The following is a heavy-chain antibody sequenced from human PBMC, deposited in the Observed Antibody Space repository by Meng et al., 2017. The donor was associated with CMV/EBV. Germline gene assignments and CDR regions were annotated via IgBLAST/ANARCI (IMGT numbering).Heavy chain of an antibody. CDR1: GFTFSSYW. V-gene: IGHV3-7*01. J-gene: IGHJ1*01. CDR2: IKQYGSEK. CDR3: ARSSGPRYFEH. Sequence: GSLRLSCAVSGFTFSSYWMSWVRQAAGKGLEWVANIKQYGSEKYYVDSVKGRFPISRDNAKNSLYLQMNSLRAEDTAVYYCARSSGPRYFEHWGQGTLVTVSS.